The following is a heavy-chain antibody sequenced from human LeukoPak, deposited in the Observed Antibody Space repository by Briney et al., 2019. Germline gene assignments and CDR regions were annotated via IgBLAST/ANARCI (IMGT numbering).Heavy chain of an antibody. V-gene: IGHV3-21*01. Sequence: GGSLRLSCAASGFTFSSYSMNWVRQAPGKGLEWVSSISSSSSYIYYADSVKGRFTISRDNAKNSLYLQMSSLRAEDTAVYYCARDASTRCYLCEVDYWGQGTLVTVSS. CDR3: ARDASTRCYLCEVDY. CDR2: ISSSSSYI. D-gene: IGHD2-2*01. CDR1: GFTFSSYS. J-gene: IGHJ4*02.